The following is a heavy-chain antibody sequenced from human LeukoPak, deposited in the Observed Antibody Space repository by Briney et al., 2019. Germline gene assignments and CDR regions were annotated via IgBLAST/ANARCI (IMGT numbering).Heavy chain of an antibody. CDR3: AREAYSGYDYSVRWFDP. J-gene: IGHJ5*02. V-gene: IGHV3-66*01. D-gene: IGHD5-12*01. Sequence: GGSLRLSCAASGFTVSSNYMSWVRQAPGKGLEWVSVIYSGGPTYYADSVKGRFTISRDNPKNTLYLQMNSLRVEDTAVYYCAREAYSGYDYSVRWFDPWGQGTLVTVSS. CDR2: IYSGGPT. CDR1: GFTVSSNY.